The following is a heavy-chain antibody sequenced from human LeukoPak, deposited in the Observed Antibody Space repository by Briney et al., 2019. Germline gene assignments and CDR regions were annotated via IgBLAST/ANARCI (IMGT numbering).Heavy chain of an antibody. V-gene: IGHV3-13*01. J-gene: IGHJ4*02. D-gene: IGHD6-19*01. CDR1: GFSFSTYD. Sequence: GGSLRLSCAGSGFSFSTYDMLWVRQAPGKGLEWVSAIGSGGDTYYAGSMKGRFTISRESANNSFYLQMNSLNAGDTAVYFCARAVAGTDEIDSWGQGTLVTVSS. CDR2: IGSGGDT. CDR3: ARAVAGTDEIDS.